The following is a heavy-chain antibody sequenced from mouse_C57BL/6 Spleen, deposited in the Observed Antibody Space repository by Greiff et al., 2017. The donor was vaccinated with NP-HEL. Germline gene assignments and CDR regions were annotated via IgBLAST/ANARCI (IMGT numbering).Heavy chain of an antibody. CDR3: ARSDPSYFDY. CDR1: GYTFTSYW. J-gene: IGHJ2*01. Sequence: QVQLQQPGAELVRPGSSVKLSCKASGYTFTSYWMDWVKQRPGQGLEWIGNIYPSDSETHYNQKFKDKATLTVDKSSSTAYMQLSSLTSEDSAVYYCARSDPSYFDYWGQGTTLTVSS. CDR2: IYPSDSET. V-gene: IGHV1-61*01.